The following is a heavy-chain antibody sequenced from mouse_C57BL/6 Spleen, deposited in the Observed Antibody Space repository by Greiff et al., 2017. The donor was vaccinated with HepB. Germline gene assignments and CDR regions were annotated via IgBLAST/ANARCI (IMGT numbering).Heavy chain of an antibody. Sequence: VQLQQPGAELVKPGASVKMSCKASGYTFTSYWITWVKQRPGQGLEWIGDIYPGSGSTNYNEKFKSKATLTVDTSSSTAYMQLSSLTSEDSAVYYCARAGDYYGSYWYFDVWGTGTTVTVSS. CDR2: IYPGSGST. CDR1: GYTFTSYW. CDR3: ARAGDYYGSYWYFDV. D-gene: IGHD1-1*01. J-gene: IGHJ1*03. V-gene: IGHV1-55*01.